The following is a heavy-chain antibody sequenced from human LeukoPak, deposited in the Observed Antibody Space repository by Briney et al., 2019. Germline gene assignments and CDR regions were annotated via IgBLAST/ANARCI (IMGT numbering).Heavy chain of an antibody. V-gene: IGHV1-69*01. CDR1: GGTFSSYA. CDR3: ARVHCSSTSCYAGILSWFDP. D-gene: IGHD2-2*01. Sequence: SVKVSCKASGGTFSSYAISWVRQAPGQGLEWMGGIIPIFGTANYAQKFQGRVTITADESTSTAYMELSSLRSEGTAAYYCARVHCSSTSCYAGILSWFDPWGQGTLVTVSS. J-gene: IGHJ5*02. CDR2: IIPIFGTA.